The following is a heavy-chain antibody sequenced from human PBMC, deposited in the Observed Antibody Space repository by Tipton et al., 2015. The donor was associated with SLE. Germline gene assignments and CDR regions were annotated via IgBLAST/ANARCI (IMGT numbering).Heavy chain of an antibody. CDR2: ISAYNGNT. D-gene: IGHD7-27*01. CDR3: ARDWGIRFSPRGSNYYYYCDMDV. CDR1: GYTFTSYG. Sequence: QLVQSGAEVTEPGASVKVSCKASGYTFTSYGISWVRQAPGQGLEWMGWISAYNGNTNYAQKLQGRVTMTTDTSTSTAYMELRSLRSDETAVYYSARDWGIRFSPRGSNYYYYCDMDVWGQGTTVTVSS. V-gene: IGHV1-18*01. J-gene: IGHJ6*02.